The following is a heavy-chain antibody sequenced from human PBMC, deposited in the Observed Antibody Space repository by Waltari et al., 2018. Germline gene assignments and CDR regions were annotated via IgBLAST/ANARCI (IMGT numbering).Heavy chain of an antibody. V-gene: IGHV3-23*03. CDR1: GFTFSSYA. CDR2: IYSGGST. Sequence: EVQRLESGGGLVQPGGSLRLSCAASGFTFSSYAMSWVRQAPGKGLEWVSVIYSGGSTYSADSVKGRFTISRDNSNNTLYLQMNSLRAEDTAVYYCAKEGGSGSYPWGQGTLLTVSS. J-gene: IGHJ5*02. D-gene: IGHD3-10*01. CDR3: AKEGGSGSYP.